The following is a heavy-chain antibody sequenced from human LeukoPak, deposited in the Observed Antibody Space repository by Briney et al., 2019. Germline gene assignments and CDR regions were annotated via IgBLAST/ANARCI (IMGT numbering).Heavy chain of an antibody. CDR2: IYHSGST. CDR3: ARGGYYGSGSYYR. CDR1: GYSISSGYY. J-gene: IGHJ5*02. V-gene: IGHV4-38-2*02. D-gene: IGHD3-10*01. Sequence: SETLSLTCTVSGYSISSGYYWGWIRQPPGKGLEWIGSIYHSGSTYYNPSLKSRVTISVDTSKNQFSLKLSSVTAADTAVYYCARGGYYGSGSYYRWGQGTLVTVSS.